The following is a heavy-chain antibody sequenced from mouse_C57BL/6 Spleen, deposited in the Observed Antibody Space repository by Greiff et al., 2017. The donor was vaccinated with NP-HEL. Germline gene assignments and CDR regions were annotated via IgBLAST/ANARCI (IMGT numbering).Heavy chain of an antibody. CDR1: GYTFTEYT. Sequence: QVQLKQSGAELVKPGASVNLSCKASGYTFTEYTIHWVKQRSGQGLEWIGWFYPGSGSIKYNEKFKDKATLTADKSSSTVYMELSRLTSEDSAVYFCARYEAYYYGSSYWFAYWGQGTLVTVSA. CDR3: ARYEAYYYGSSYWFAY. V-gene: IGHV1-62-2*01. J-gene: IGHJ3*01. CDR2: FYPGSGSI. D-gene: IGHD1-1*01.